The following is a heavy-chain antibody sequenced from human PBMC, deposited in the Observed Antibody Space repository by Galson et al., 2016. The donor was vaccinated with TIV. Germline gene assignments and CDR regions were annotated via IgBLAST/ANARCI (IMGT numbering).Heavy chain of an antibody. CDR1: GGSMSGGGYY. V-gene: IGHV4-30-4*01. D-gene: IGHD5-24*01. CDR3: ARGSPAGRLTATKLGDAFDI. J-gene: IGHJ3*02. CDR2: IYYSGST. Sequence: TLSLTCSVSGGSMSGGGYYWNWIRQPPGKGLECIGHIYYSGSTYYNPTLKRRVVISVDTSKNQFSLKATSVTAADTAVYYCARGSPAGRLTATKLGDAFDIWGQGTKVAVSS.